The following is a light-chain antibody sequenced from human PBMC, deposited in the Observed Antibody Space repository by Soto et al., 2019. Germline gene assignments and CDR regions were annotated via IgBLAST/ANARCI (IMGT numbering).Light chain of an antibody. CDR2: GAF. CDR1: QSISSSY. J-gene: IGKJ2*01. V-gene: IGKV3-20*01. CDR3: QQYGDSLYT. Sequence: EIVLTQSPGTLSLSPGERATLSCRASQSISSSYLAWYQQKPGQAPRLLIYGAFSRATDIPDRFSGSASGTDFTLTISILAPEDFAVYYCQQYGDSLYTFGQGTKLEIK.